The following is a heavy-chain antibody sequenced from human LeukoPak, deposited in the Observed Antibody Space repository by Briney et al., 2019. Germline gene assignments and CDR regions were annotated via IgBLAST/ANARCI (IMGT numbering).Heavy chain of an antibody. J-gene: IGHJ4*02. CDR3: ARQTYYYDSSGYYFANYFDY. V-gene: IGHV4-4*09. Sequence: ASETLSLTCTVSGGSISSYYWSWVRQPPGKGLEWIGYIYTSGSTNYNPSFKSRVTISVDTSKNPLSLKLSSVTAADRAVYYCARQTYYYDSSGYYFANYFDYWGQGTLVTVSS. D-gene: IGHD3-22*01. CDR2: IYTSGST. CDR1: GGSISSYY.